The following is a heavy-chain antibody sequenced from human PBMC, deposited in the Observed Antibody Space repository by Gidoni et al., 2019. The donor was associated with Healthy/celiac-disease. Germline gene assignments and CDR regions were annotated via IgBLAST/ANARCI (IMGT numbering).Heavy chain of an antibody. CDR3: ATALVVVPAAMFDP. CDR2: FDPEDGET. J-gene: IGHJ5*02. V-gene: IGHV1-24*01. D-gene: IGHD2-2*01. Sequence: QVQLVQPGAEGKKPGASVTASCEVSGYTLTELSMHWVRQAPGKGLEWMGGFDPEDGETIYAQKFQCRVTMTEDTSTDTAYMELSSLRSEDTAVYYCATALVVVPAAMFDPWGQGTLVTVSS. CDR1: GYTLTELS.